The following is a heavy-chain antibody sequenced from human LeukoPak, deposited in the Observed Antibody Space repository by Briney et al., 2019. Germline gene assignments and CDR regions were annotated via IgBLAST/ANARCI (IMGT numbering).Heavy chain of an antibody. CDR1: GGSFSGYY. J-gene: IGHJ4*02. Sequence: SETLSLTCAVYGGSFSGYYWSWIRQPPGKGLEWIGEINHRGSTNYNPSLKSRVTISVDTSKNQFSLKLSSVTAADTAVYYCARAPHYDILTGYNYYFDYWGQGTLVTVSS. CDR2: INHRGST. CDR3: ARAPHYDILTGYNYYFDY. V-gene: IGHV4-34*01. D-gene: IGHD3-9*01.